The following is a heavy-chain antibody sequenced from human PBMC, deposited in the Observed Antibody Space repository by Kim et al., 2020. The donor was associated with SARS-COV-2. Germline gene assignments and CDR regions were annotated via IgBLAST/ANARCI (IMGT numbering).Heavy chain of an antibody. CDR3: AKDYRSGYSGYDVGD. CDR2: FSSGSGGLT. Sequence: GGSLRLSCTASGFTFINYAMSWVRQAPGKGLEWVSAFSSGSGGLTYYADSVKGRFTISRDNSKNTLYLQMNNLRAEDTAVYYCAKDYRSGYSGYDVGDRGQGTLVTVSS. CDR1: GFTFINYA. D-gene: IGHD5-12*01. J-gene: IGHJ4*01. V-gene: IGHV3-23*01.